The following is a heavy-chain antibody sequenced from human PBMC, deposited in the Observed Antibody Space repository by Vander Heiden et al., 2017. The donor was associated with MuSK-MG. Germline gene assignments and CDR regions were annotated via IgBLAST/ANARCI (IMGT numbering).Heavy chain of an antibody. CDR2: IDWDDDK. CDR3: ARITGATADY. Sequence: QVTLKESGPALVKPTQTLTLTCPFSGFSLSTSGMRVSWIRQPPGKALEWLARIDWDDDKFYSTSLKTRLTISKDTSKNQVVLTMTNMDPVDTATYYCARITGATADYWGQGTLVTVSS. D-gene: IGHD1-26*01. V-gene: IGHV2-70*04. J-gene: IGHJ4*02. CDR1: GFSLSTSGMR.